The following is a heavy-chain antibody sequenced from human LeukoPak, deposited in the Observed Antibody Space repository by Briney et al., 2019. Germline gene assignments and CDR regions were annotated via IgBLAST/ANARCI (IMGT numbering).Heavy chain of an antibody. CDR2: MWYDGSNK. D-gene: IGHD6-13*01. CDR3: ARNQGSSWYPTFQH. Sequence: GRSLRLSCAASGFTFSSYGMHWVRQAPGKGLEWVAVMWYDGSNKYYADSVKGRFTISRDNSKNTLYLQMNSLRAEDTAVYYCARNQGSSWYPTFQHWGQGTLVTVSS. J-gene: IGHJ1*01. CDR1: GFTFSSYG. V-gene: IGHV3-33*01.